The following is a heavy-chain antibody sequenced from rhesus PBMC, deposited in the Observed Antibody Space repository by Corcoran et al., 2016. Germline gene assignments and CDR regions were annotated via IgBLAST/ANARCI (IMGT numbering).Heavy chain of an antibody. V-gene: IGHV4-127*01. CDR1: GYSISSGYG. CDR3: ARVDSGTYSYYFDY. Sequence: QVQLQESGPGLVKPSETLSLTCAVSGYSISSGYGWSWIRQPPGQGLEWIGYIGGSSSSTNYNPSLKSRVTISKDTSKNQFSLRLSSVTAADTAVYYCARVDSGTYSYYFDYWGQGVLVTVSS. CDR2: IGGSSSST. J-gene: IGHJ4*01. D-gene: IGHD2-15*01.